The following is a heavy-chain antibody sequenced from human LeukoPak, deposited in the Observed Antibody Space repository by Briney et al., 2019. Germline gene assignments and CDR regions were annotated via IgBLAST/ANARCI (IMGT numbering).Heavy chain of an antibody. CDR3: AREGYYDGSGYYH. CDR1: GVSISNYY. Sequence: SETLSLTRTVSGVSISNYYWSWIRQPAGKGLEWIGRIYTRGTTNYNPSLKSRVTMSVDTSKNQFSLKLTSVTAADAAVYYCAREGYYDGSGYYHWGQGTLVTVSS. V-gene: IGHV4-4*07. CDR2: IYTRGTT. J-gene: IGHJ5*02. D-gene: IGHD3-22*01.